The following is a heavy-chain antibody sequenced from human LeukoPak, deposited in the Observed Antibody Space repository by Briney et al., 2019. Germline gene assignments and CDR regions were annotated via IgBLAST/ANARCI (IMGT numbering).Heavy chain of an antibody. CDR2: VKSKSAGETT. J-gene: IGHJ4*02. Sequence: GGSLRLSCAASGLSISNDWMSWIRQAPGKGLEWVARVKSKSAGETTDYAAPVKGRFTISRDDSKNTLYLQMNSLKTEDTAVYYCTLIQGWGSGSYYRDFWGQGTLVTVSS. CDR3: TLIQGWGSGSYYRDF. V-gene: IGHV3-15*01. CDR1: GLSISNDW. D-gene: IGHD3-10*01.